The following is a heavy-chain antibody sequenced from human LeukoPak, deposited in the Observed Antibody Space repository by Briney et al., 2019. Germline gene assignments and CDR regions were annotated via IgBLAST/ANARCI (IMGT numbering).Heavy chain of an antibody. Sequence: ASVKVSCKASGYTFTSYGISWVRQAPGQGLEWMGGIIPIFGTANYAQKFQGRVTITADESTSTAYMELSSLRSEDTAVYYCARAAAGGDYGGLYYGMDVWGQGTTVTVSS. V-gene: IGHV1-69*13. CDR2: IIPIFGTA. CDR1: GYTFTSYG. J-gene: IGHJ6*02. D-gene: IGHD4-17*01. CDR3: ARAAAGGDYGGLYYGMDV.